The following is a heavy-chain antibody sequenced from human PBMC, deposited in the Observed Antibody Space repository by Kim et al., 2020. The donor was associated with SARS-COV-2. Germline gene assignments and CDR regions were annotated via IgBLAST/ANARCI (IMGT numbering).Heavy chain of an antibody. V-gene: IGHV1-2*02. D-gene: IGHD3-22*01. J-gene: IGHJ4*02. CDR3: ARVDKSSCSWDS. Sequence: DYLQKVQGRVTMASDTSTSAAYMELSSLRSDDTALYYCARVDKSSCSWDSWGQGTLVTVSS.